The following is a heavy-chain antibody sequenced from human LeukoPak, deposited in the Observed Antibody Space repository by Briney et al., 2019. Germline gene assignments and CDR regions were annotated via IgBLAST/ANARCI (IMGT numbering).Heavy chain of an antibody. CDR2: VSTSGST. D-gene: IGHD1-26*01. CDR1: GDSISTYY. CDR3: AKMGSGSYLTYYYCMDV. Sequence: SETLSLTCTVSGDSISTYYWSWIRQPAGKGLEWIGRVSTSGSTYQNPSLKSRVAMSVDTSKNQFSLKLSFVTAADTAVYYCAKMGSGSYLTYYYCMDVWGKGTAVTVSS. V-gene: IGHV4-4*07. J-gene: IGHJ6*04.